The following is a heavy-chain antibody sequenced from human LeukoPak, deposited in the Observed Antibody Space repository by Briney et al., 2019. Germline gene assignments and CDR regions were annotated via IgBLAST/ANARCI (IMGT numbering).Heavy chain of an antibody. CDR2: IYTDDSDT. CDR1: GYMFNAYW. V-gene: IGHV5-51*01. Sequence: GASLQISCKCSGYMFNAYWIAWGRQLPGKGLEGMGIIYTDDSDTRYSPSFQGQVTISADKSVRTAYLQWSSLKASDTAMYYCARPNITSYYDSRGYDAFDVWGQGTMVTVSS. D-gene: IGHD3-22*01. CDR3: ARPNITSYYDSRGYDAFDV. J-gene: IGHJ3*01.